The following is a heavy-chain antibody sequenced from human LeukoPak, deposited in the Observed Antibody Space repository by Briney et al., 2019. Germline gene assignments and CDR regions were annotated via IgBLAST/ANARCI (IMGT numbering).Heavy chain of an antibody. J-gene: IGHJ4*02. D-gene: IGHD3-3*01. Sequence: GGSLRLSCAASGFTFSSYAMSWVRQAPGKGLEWVSAISGSGGSTYYADSVKGRFTISRDNSKNTLYLQMNSLRAEDTAVYYCAKDEKDFWSGYYNTPLFWGQGTRVTVSS. V-gene: IGHV3-23*01. CDR2: ISGSGGST. CDR1: GFTFSSYA. CDR3: AKDEKDFWSGYYNTPLF.